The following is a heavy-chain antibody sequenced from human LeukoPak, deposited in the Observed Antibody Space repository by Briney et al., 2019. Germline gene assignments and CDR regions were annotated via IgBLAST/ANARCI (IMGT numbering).Heavy chain of an antibody. CDR3: TRGVSYTSEYFQH. D-gene: IGHD2-2*02. Sequence: SGGSLRLSCAASGFTVSSNYMSWVRQAPGKGLEWVSVIYSGGSTYYADSVKGRFTISRHNSKNTLYLQMNSLRAEDTAVYYCTRGVSYTSEYFQHWGQGTLVTVSS. V-gene: IGHV3-53*04. CDR1: GFTVSSNY. J-gene: IGHJ1*01. CDR2: IYSGGST.